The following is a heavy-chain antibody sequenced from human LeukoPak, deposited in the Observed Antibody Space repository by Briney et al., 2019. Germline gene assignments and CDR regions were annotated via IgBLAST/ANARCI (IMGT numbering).Heavy chain of an antibody. CDR1: GGSFSGYY. V-gene: IGHV4-34*01. Sequence: PSGTLSLTCAVYGGSFSGYYWSWIRQPPGKGLEWIGEINHSGSTNYNPSLKSRVTISVDTSKNQFSLKLSSVTAADTAVYYCARDPRVVVPAASYGMDVWGQGTTVTVSS. CDR2: INHSGST. CDR3: ARDPRVVVPAASYGMDV. J-gene: IGHJ6*02. D-gene: IGHD2-2*01.